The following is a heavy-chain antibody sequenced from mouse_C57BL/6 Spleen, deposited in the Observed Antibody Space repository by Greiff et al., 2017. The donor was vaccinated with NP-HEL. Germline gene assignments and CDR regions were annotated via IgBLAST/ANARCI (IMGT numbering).Heavy chain of an antibody. J-gene: IGHJ4*01. Sequence: VQLQQPGAELVKPGASVKLSCKASGYTFTSYWMHWVKQRPGQGLEWIGMIHPNSGSTNYNEKFKSKATLTVDKSSSTAYMQLSSLTSEDSAVYYCARGGDYYGNDRYAMDYWGQGTSVTVSS. V-gene: IGHV1-64*01. CDR1: GYTFTSYW. D-gene: IGHD1-1*01. CDR2: IHPNSGST. CDR3: ARGGDYYGNDRYAMDY.